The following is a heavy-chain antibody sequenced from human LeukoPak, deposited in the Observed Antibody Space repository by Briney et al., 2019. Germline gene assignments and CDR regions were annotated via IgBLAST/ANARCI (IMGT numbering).Heavy chain of an antibody. J-gene: IGHJ3*02. D-gene: IGHD2-21*01. V-gene: IGHV3-43*02. CDR3: GKDRVMAYQDTADSFDI. Sequence: GGSLRLSCAASGFTFDDYAMHWVRQAPGKGLEWVSLISGDGRDTHYGDYVEGRFTISRDNSKNSVYLQMNNLRTEDTALYYCGKDRVMAYQDTADSFDICGQGTMVTVSS. CDR1: GFTFDDYA. CDR2: ISGDGRDT.